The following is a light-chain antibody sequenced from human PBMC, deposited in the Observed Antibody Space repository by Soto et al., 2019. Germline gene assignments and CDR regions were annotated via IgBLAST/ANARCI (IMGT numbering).Light chain of an antibody. CDR2: EVS. CDR1: SSDVGRYNY. CDR3: SSYTSTFTYV. V-gene: IGLV2-14*01. Sequence: QSVLTQPASVSGSPGQSITISCSGTSSDVGRYNYVSWYQQDPGTAPKLMIYEVSNRPSGVSNRFSGSKSGDTASLTISWIQAENAADYYCSSYTSTFTYVFGAWTMVTVL. J-gene: IGLJ1*01.